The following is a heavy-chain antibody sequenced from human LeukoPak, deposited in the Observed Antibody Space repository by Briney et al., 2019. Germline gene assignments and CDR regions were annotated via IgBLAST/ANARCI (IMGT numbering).Heavy chain of an antibody. CDR3: AKDRSSGPHYYYGMDV. CDR1: GFTFSSYG. J-gene: IGHJ6*02. V-gene: IGHV3-30*18. Sequence: GGSLRLSCAASGFTFSSYGIHWVRRAPGKGMEWGAVISYVGDDQFYAESVKGRFTISRDNSKKTVFLQMNSLRGEDTAVYYCAKDRSSGPHYYYGMDVWGQGTTVTVSS. D-gene: IGHD6-25*01. CDR2: ISYVGDDQ.